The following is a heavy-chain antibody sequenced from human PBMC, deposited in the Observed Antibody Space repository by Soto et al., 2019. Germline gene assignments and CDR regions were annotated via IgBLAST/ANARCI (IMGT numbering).Heavy chain of an antibody. CDR2: ISAYNGNT. Sequence: SVKGSCQASGYTFTSYGISWVRQAPVQGLAWTGWISAYNGNTNYSQKLQGRVTMTTDTSTSTAYMELRGLRSDDTAVYYWARDPRGDFWAGYFQHWGQGTLVTVSS. J-gene: IGHJ1*01. CDR1: GYTFTSYG. V-gene: IGHV1-18*04. CDR3: ARDPRGDFWAGYFQH. D-gene: IGHD3-3*01.